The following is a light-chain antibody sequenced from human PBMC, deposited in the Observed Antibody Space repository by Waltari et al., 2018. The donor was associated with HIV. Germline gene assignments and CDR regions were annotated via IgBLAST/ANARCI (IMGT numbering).Light chain of an antibody. CDR1: SSDVGRYDY. CDR2: EVN. J-gene: IGLJ2*01. CDR3: SSYAGINPVI. Sequence: QSALTQPPSASGSLGQSVTISCTGSSSDVGRYDYVSWYQQHPGKAPNLLIFEVNKRPAWVPDRFAGSKSGNTASLTVSGLQAEDEAEYSCSSYAGINPVIFGGGTTLTVL. V-gene: IGLV2-8*01.